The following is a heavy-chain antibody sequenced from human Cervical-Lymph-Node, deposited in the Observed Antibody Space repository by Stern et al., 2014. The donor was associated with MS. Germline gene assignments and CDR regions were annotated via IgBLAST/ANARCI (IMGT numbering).Heavy chain of an antibody. J-gene: IGHJ4*02. CDR1: GFTFGDYA. CDR3: SRETGATEEYYFDY. V-gene: IGHV3-49*03. Sequence: EVQLVESGGGLVQPGRSLRLSCTASGFTFGDYAMSWFRQAPGKGLEWVSFIRSKPYGGTPEYAASVRGRFTISRDDSKSIAYLQMNSLKTEDTALYYCSRETGATEEYYFDYWGQGALVTLSS. D-gene: IGHD1-26*01. CDR2: IRSKPYGGTP.